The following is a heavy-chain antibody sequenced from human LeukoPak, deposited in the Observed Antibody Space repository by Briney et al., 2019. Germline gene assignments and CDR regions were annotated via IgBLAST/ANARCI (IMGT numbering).Heavy chain of an antibody. D-gene: IGHD6-19*01. CDR3: ATHSDWRFDF. Sequence: GGSLRLSCTDSGFTFSMYWMSWVRQAPGKGLEWLASIKPDGSAAIHVGSMKGRFTISRDNAKNSLYLQMNSLTVEDTAVYYCATHSDWRFDFWGQGTLVTVSS. CDR2: IKPDGSAA. CDR1: GFTFSMYW. V-gene: IGHV3-7*01. J-gene: IGHJ4*02.